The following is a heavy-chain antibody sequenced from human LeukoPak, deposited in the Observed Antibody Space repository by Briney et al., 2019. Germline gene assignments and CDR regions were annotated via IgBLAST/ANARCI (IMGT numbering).Heavy chain of an antibody. CDR3: ARNGGNSDFDY. J-gene: IGHJ4*02. V-gene: IGHV3-21*01. D-gene: IGHD4-23*01. Sequence: GGSLRLSCAASGFTFSSYSMNWVRQAPGKGLEWVSFISSSGTYIYYADSMKGGFTISRDNAKNSLYLQMNSLRAEDTAVYYCARNGGNSDFDYWGQGTLVTVSS. CDR2: ISSSGTYI. CDR1: GFTFSSYS.